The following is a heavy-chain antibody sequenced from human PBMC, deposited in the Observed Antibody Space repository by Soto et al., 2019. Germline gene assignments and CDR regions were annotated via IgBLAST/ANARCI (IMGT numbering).Heavy chain of an antibody. J-gene: IGHJ6*02. D-gene: IGHD6-13*01. V-gene: IGHV3-33*01. Sequence: QVQLVESGGGVVQPGRSLRLSCAASGFTFSSYGMHWVRQAPGKGLEWVAVIWYDGTNKYYADSVKCRFTIARDNSKNTLSLQMNSRRAEDTALYYCARDRGAAAGTRYYYGMDVWGQGTTVTVSS. CDR1: GFTFSSYG. CDR3: ARDRGAAAGTRYYYGMDV. CDR2: IWYDGTNK.